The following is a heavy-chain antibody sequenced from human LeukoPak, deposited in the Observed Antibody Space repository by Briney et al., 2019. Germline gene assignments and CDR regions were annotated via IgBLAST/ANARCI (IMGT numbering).Heavy chain of an antibody. CDR2: VYISGST. CDR3: AREYGSSGWFGY. J-gene: IGHJ4*02. Sequence: PSQTLSLTCTVSGGSISGDTYYWSWIRQPAGKGLEWIGRVYISGSTDYNPSLKSRVTISLDTSKNQFSLKLTSVTAADTAVYYCAREYGSSGWFGYWGQGTLVTVSS. D-gene: IGHD6-19*01. CDR1: GGSISGDTYY. V-gene: IGHV4-61*02.